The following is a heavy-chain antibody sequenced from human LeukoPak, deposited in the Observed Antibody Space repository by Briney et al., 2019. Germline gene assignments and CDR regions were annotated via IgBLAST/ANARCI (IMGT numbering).Heavy chain of an antibody. D-gene: IGHD6-19*01. CDR1: GFTFSSYD. CDR3: ASLKYSSGWYWNYYIDV. Sequence: GGSLRLSCAASGFTFSSYDMNWVRQAPGKGLEWVSTIRSSGTTTYYVDSVKGRFTISRDDSMNTLYLQMNSLRAEDTAVYYCASLKYSSGWYWNYYIDVWGKGTTVTVSS. V-gene: IGHV3-23*01. CDR2: IRSSGTTT. J-gene: IGHJ6*03.